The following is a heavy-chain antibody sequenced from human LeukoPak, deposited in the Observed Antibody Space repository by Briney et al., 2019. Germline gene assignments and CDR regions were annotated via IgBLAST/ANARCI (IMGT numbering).Heavy chain of an antibody. CDR3: ARDRGPIVVVPAASDAFDI. Sequence: SVKVSCKASGGTFSSYAMSWVRQAPGQGLEWMGGIIPIFGTANYAQKFQGRVTITTDESTSTAYMELSSLRSEDTAVYYCARDRGPIVVVPAASDAFDIWGQGTMVTLSS. CDR2: IIPIFGTA. V-gene: IGHV1-69*05. D-gene: IGHD2-2*01. J-gene: IGHJ3*02. CDR1: GGTFSSYA.